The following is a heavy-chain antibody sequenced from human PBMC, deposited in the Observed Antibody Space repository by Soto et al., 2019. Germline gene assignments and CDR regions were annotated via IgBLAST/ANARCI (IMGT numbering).Heavy chain of an antibody. V-gene: IGHV5-51*01. D-gene: IGHD3-22*01. CDR1: KYSSTRYW. Sequence: YCRVAKYSSTRYWPGRVLQMPGKGLEWMGIIYPGDSDTRYSPSFQGQVTISADKSISTAYLQWSSLKASDTAMYYCARQYYYDSSGSSFDYWGQGTLVTVSS. CDR3: ARQYYYDSSGSSFDY. CDR2: IYPGDSDT. J-gene: IGHJ4*02.